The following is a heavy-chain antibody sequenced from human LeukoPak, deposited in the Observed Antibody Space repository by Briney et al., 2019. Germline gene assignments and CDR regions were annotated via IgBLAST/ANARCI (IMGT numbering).Heavy chain of an antibody. V-gene: IGHV1-2*06. CDR2: INPNSGGT. Sequence: ASVKVSCKASGYTFTGYYMHWVRQAPGQGLEWMGRINPNSGGTNYAQKFQGRVTMTRDTSISTAYMELSRLRSDDTAVYYCATPGPIVGAQYGVFDYWGQGTLVTVSS. CDR3: ATPGPIVGAQYGVFDY. J-gene: IGHJ4*02. CDR1: GYTFTGYY. D-gene: IGHD1-26*01.